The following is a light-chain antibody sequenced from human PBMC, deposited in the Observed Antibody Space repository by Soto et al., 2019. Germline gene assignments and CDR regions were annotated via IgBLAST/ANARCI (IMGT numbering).Light chain of an antibody. Sequence: DIQMTQSPSSLSASVGDTVTITCRASQSISSYLNWYQQKPGKAPKLLIYAASSLQSGVPSRFRGSGSGTDFTLTISSLQPEDFATYYCQQRYSTPIAFGQGTRLEIK. CDR2: AAS. J-gene: IGKJ5*01. CDR1: QSISSY. V-gene: IGKV1-39*01. CDR3: QQRYSTPIA.